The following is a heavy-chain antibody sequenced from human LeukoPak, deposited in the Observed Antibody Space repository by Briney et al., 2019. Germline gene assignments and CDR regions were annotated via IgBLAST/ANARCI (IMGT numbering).Heavy chain of an antibody. V-gene: IGHV1-24*01. D-gene: IGHD3-3*01. CDR3: ATARPESSGTVDYFDY. Sequence: GASVKVSCKVSGYTLTELSMHWVRQAPGKGLEWMGGFDPEDGETIYAQKFQGRVTMTEDTSTDTAYMELSSLRSEDTAVYYCATARPESSGTVDYFDYWGQGTLVTVSS. CDR2: FDPEDGET. J-gene: IGHJ4*02. CDR1: GYTLTELS.